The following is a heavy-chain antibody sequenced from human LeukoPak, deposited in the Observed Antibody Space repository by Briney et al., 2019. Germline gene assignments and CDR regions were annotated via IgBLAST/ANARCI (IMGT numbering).Heavy chain of an antibody. J-gene: IGHJ3*02. CDR3: ARDSYYYGSGSSDAFDI. D-gene: IGHD3-10*01. V-gene: IGHV4-38-2*02. Sequence: SETLSLTCTVPGYSISSGYYWGWIRQPPGKGLEWIGSIYHSGSTYYNPSLKSRVTISVDTSKNQFSLKLSSVTAADTAVYYCARDSYYYGSGSSDAFDIWGQGTMVTVSS. CDR1: GYSISSGYY. CDR2: IYHSGST.